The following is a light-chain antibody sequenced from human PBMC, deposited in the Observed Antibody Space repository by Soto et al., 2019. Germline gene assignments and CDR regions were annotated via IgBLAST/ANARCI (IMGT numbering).Light chain of an antibody. J-gene: IGKJ5*01. CDR3: QQYGSSIT. CDR2: DAS. CDR1: QSVSTSN. Sequence: EIVLTQSPATLSLSPGEKATLSCGASQSVSTSNLAWYQQKPGLAPRLLIYDASSRATGIPERFSGMGSGTDFTLNISRLEPEDFAVYYCQQYGSSITFGQGTRLEI. V-gene: IGKV3D-20*01.